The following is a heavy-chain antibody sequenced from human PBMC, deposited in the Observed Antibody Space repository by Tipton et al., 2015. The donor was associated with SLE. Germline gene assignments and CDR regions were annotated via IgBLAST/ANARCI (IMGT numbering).Heavy chain of an antibody. D-gene: IGHD6-25*01. Sequence: TLSLTCTVSGGSISSYYWSWIRQPPGKGLEWIGYIYYTGSANYNPSLKSRVTISIDTSKNQFSLKVNSVTAADTAVYFCARGVRYSSGQSAFDIWGQGTMVSVSS. CDR2: IYYTGSA. V-gene: IGHV4-59*01. CDR1: GGSISSYY. J-gene: IGHJ3*02. CDR3: ARGVRYSSGQSAFDI.